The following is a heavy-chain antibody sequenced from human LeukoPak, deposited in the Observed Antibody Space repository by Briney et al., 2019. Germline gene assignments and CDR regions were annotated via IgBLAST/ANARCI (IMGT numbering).Heavy chain of an antibody. V-gene: IGHV1-18*01. Sequence: ASVKVSCNASGSTFGSYTIAWIRQAPGQGLEWMGWGTTIYARHLQGRVTMTTDTSTSTAYLEVRSLTSDDTAVYYCATIVVGPTGHFDYWGQGTLVTVSS. D-gene: IGHD2-15*01. CDR1: GSTFGSYT. CDR2: GTT. J-gene: IGHJ4*02. CDR3: ATIVVGPTGHFDY.